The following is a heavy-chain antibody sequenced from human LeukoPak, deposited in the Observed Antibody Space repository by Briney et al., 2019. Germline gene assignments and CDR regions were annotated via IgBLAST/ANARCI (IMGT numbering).Heavy chain of an antibody. Sequence: GGSLRLSCAASGLTFSSYAMSWVRQAPGKGLEWVSAISGSGGSTYYADSVKGRFTVPRDNSKNTLYLQMNSLRAEDTAVYYCAKGIRWQNWFDPWGQGTLVTVSS. CDR1: GLTFSSYA. CDR3: AKGIRWQNWFDP. CDR2: ISGSGGST. D-gene: IGHD4-23*01. J-gene: IGHJ5*02. V-gene: IGHV3-23*01.